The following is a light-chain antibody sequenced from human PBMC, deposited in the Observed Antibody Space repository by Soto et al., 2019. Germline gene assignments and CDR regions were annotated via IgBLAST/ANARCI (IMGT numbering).Light chain of an antibody. J-gene: IGKJ1*01. Sequence: DIQMTQSPSSLSASVGDRVTITCRTSQTIAGSNLNWYQQKPGKAPKVVIYATSSLHSGVPPRFSGSGSGTDFTLTISSLQAEDFATYYCQQSYSTPWKFGQGTKWISN. CDR1: QTIAGSN. CDR2: ATS. V-gene: IGKV1-39*01. CDR3: QQSYSTPWK.